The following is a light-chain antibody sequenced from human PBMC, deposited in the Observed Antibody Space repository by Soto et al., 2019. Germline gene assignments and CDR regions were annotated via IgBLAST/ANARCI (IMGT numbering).Light chain of an antibody. CDR1: QTISYY. CDR3: QQANSFPLT. V-gene: IGKV1-39*01. CDR2: SAS. Sequence: DIQMTQSPSSLSASVGDRVTIACRASQTISYYVNWYQQKPGKAPMLLIYSASSLQSGVPSRFSGSGSGTDFTLTISSLQPEDFATYYCQQANSFPLTFGGGTKVDIK. J-gene: IGKJ4*01.